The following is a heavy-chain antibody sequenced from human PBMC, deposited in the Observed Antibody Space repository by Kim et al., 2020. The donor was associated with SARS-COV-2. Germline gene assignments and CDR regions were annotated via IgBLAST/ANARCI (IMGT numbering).Heavy chain of an antibody. CDR1: GGSINNSSYY. Sequence: SETLSLTCTVSGGSINNSSYYWGWIRQPPGKGLEWIGSVYYSGTTYYTPSLKSRVTISVDTSNNHFSLSLSSVTAADTAVYYCARLRSGVGWFDPWGQGTLVTVSS. V-gene: IGHV4-39*02. D-gene: IGHD5-12*01. CDR2: VYYSGTT. CDR3: ARLRSGVGWFDP. J-gene: IGHJ5*02.